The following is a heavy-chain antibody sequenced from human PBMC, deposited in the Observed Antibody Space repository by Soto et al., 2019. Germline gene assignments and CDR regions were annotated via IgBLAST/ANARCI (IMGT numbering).Heavy chain of an antibody. CDR1: GFTFSSYW. CDR3: ARDIEEWFGDLGWFDP. V-gene: IGHV3-7*01. J-gene: IGHJ5*02. D-gene: IGHD3-10*01. Sequence: GGSLRLSCAASGFTFSSYWMSWVRQAPGKGLEWVANIKQDGSEKYYVDSVKGRFTISRDNAKNSLYLQMNSLRAEDTAVYYCARDIEEWFGDLGWFDPWGQGTLVTVSS. CDR2: IKQDGSEK.